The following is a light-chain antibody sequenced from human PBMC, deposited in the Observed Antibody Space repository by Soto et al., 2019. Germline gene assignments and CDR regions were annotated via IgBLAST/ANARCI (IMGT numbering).Light chain of an antibody. V-gene: IGKV3-20*01. CDR3: QQYGTSLFS. J-gene: IGKJ3*01. CDR1: QSVSSSY. Sequence: ELVLTQSPGTLSLSPGERATLSCRASQSVSSSYLAWYQRKPGQAPRLRIYGTSSRATGIPDRFSGSGSGTDFTLTISRLEPEDFAVYYCQQYGTSLFSFGPGTKVDIK. CDR2: GTS.